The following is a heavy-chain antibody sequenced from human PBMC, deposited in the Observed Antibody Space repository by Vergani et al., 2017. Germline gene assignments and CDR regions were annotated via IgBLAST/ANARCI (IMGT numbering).Heavy chain of an antibody. D-gene: IGHD2-21*02. CDR1: GFTFSSYS. CDR2: ISSSSSYI. J-gene: IGHJ6*02. Sequence: VQLVESGGGLVKPGGSLRLSCAASGFTFSSYSMNWVRQAPGKGLEWVSSISSSSSYIYYADSVKGRFTISRDNAKNSLYLQMNSLRAEDTAVYYCARDGGGDPHIYYYDGMDVWGQGTTVTVSS. V-gene: IGHV3-21*01. CDR3: ARDGGGDPHIYYYDGMDV.